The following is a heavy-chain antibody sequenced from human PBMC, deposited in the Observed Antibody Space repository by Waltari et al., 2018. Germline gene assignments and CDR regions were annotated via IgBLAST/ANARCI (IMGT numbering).Heavy chain of an antibody. CDR3: TADVPELGAGELDY. CDR1: GFTCSGAW. V-gene: IGHV3-15*01. CDR2: IKSKVDGETV. Sequence: EVQLVESGGGLVQPGGSLRLSCAASGFTCSGAWMTWVRQIPGRGLEWVGLIKSKVDGETVDYAVPVKGRFTISRDDSKSTVYLQMNSLKTEDTAVYYCTADVPELGAGELDYWGQGTLVTVSS. J-gene: IGHJ4*02. D-gene: IGHD6-19*01.